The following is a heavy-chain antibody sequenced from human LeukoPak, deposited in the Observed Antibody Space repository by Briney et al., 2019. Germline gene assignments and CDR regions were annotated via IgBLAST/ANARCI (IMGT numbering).Heavy chain of an antibody. CDR2: TNSDGSST. D-gene: IGHD3-16*01. J-gene: IGHJ5*02. V-gene: IGHV3-74*01. CDR3: ARVVDYGWFDP. Sequence: GGSLRLSCGASGFTFSDYRMHWVRQAPGKGLVWVSHTNSDGSSTSYADSVKGRFTISRDNAKNALYLQMNSVRDEDTAVYYCARVVDYGWFDPWGQGTLVVVSS. CDR1: GFTFSDYR.